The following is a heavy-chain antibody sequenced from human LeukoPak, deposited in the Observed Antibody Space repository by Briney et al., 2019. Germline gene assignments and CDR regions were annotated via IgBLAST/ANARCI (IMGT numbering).Heavy chain of an antibody. CDR1: GFTFSSYA. Sequence: GRSLRLSCAASGFTFSSYAMSWVRQAPGKGLEWVSAISGSGGSTYYADSVKGRFTISRDNSKNTLYLQMNSLRAEDTAVYYCAKDSSGWYKEDYWGQGTLVTVSS. J-gene: IGHJ4*02. CDR2: ISGSGGST. D-gene: IGHD6-19*01. V-gene: IGHV3-23*01. CDR3: AKDSSGWYKEDY.